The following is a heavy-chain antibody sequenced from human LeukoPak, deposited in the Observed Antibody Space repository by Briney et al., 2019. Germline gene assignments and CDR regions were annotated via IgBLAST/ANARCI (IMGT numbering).Heavy chain of an antibody. CDR1: GFIFNKYA. CDR2: ISANGGDT. J-gene: IGHJ4*02. V-gene: IGHV3-23*01. CDR3: AKYGSWDIRYDTNGPPLS. Sequence: PGGSLRLSCAVSGFIFNKYAMTWVRQTPGKGLEWVSDISANGGDTDYADSVKGRFTISRDNSRNTLYLQMNSLRVDDTAVYYCAKYGSWDIRYDTNGPPLSWGQGTLVTVSS. D-gene: IGHD1-26*01.